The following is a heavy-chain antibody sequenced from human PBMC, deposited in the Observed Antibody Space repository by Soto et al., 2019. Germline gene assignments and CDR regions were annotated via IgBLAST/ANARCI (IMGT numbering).Heavy chain of an antibody. CDR2: IYSGGST. J-gene: IGHJ4*02. V-gene: IGHV3-66*01. CDR3: ARGRIAVAGNHFDY. Sequence: EVQLVESGGGLAQPGGSLRLSCAASGFTVSSNYMSWVRQAPGKGLEWVSVIYSGGSTYYADSVKGRFTISRDNSKNTLYLQMNSLRAEDTAVYYCARGRIAVAGNHFDYWGQGTLVTVSS. D-gene: IGHD6-19*01. CDR1: GFTVSSNY.